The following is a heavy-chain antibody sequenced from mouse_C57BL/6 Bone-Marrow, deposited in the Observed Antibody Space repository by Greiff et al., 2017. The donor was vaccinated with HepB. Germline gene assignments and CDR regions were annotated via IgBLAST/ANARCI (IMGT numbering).Heavy chain of an antibody. D-gene: IGHD1-1*01. J-gene: IGHJ1*03. Sequence: QVQLQQSGAELARPGASVKLSCKASGYTFTSYWITWVKQRPGQGLEWIGDIYPGSGSTNYNEKFKSKATLTVDTSSSTAYMQLSSLTSEDSAVYYCARGYGSRYFDVWGTGTTVTVSS. CDR1: GYTFTSYW. V-gene: IGHV1-55*01. CDR2: IYPGSGST. CDR3: ARGYGSRYFDV.